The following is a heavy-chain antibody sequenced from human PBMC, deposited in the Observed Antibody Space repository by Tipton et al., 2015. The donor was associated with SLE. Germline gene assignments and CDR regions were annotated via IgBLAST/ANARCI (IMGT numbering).Heavy chain of an antibody. D-gene: IGHD3-16*01. Sequence: SLRLSCAASGFTFSSYGMHWVRQAPGKGLEWVALISYDGSHKYYADSLKGRFTISRDNSKNTLYLQMTSLRVEDTAVYYCARTLNWGQGTLVTVSS. J-gene: IGHJ4*02. V-gene: IGHV3-30*03. CDR1: GFTFSSYG. CDR3: ARTLN. CDR2: ISYDGSHK.